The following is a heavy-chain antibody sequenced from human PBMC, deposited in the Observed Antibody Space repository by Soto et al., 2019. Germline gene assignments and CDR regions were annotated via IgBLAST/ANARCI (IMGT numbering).Heavy chain of an antibody. J-gene: IGHJ6*02. CDR1: GYTFIAYY. V-gene: IGHV1-2*02. CDR2: INPKSGDT. D-gene: IGHD6-13*01. CDR3: ARAGIAAPASGAYGMDV. Sequence: QVQLVQSGAEVKKPGASVKVSCKASGYTFIAYYIHWVRQAPGQCLEWMGWINPKSGDTKFAKKFQGRVTMTRDMSTSTAHMELIRLTSDDTAVQYCARAGIAAPASGAYGMDVWGQGTKVTVSS.